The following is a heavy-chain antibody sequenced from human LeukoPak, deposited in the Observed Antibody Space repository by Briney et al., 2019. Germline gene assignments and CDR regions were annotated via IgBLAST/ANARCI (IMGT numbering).Heavy chain of an antibody. V-gene: IGHV4-34*01. CDR2: INHSGST. D-gene: IGHD2-2*01. J-gene: IGHJ4*02. Sequence: PSETLSLTCAVYGGSFSGYYCSWIRQPPGKGLEWIGEINHSGSTNYNPSLKSRVTISVDTSKNQFSLKLSSVTAADTAVYYCARGPRTGYCSSTSCFMDYWGQGTLVTVSS. CDR3: ARGPRTGYCSSTSCFMDY. CDR1: GGSFSGYY.